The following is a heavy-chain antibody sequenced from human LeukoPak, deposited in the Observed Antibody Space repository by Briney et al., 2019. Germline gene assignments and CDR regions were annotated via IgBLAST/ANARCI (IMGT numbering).Heavy chain of an antibody. Sequence: PSGTLSLTCAVSGGSISSSNWWTWLRQPPGKGLEWIGEIYHSGSTNYNPSLKSRVTVSVDRSKNQFSLKLTSVTAADTAVYYCARKDDTTTYYFDYWGPGTLVTVSS. CDR3: ARKDDTTTYYFDY. D-gene: IGHD1-26*01. V-gene: IGHV4-4*02. CDR2: IYHSGST. J-gene: IGHJ4*02. CDR1: GGSISSSNW.